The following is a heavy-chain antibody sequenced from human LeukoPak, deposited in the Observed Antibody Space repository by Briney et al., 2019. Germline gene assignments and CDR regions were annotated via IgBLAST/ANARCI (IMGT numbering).Heavy chain of an antibody. J-gene: IGHJ4*02. Sequence: PGGSLRLSCAASGFTVSSNYMSWVRQAPGKGLEWVSVIYSGGSTYYADSVKGRFTISGDNSKNTLYLQMNSLRAEDTAVYYCARGATIFGVAEEYYFDYWGQGTLVTVSS. D-gene: IGHD3-3*01. CDR3: ARGATIFGVAEEYYFDY. CDR1: GFTVSSNY. V-gene: IGHV3-53*01. CDR2: IYSGGST.